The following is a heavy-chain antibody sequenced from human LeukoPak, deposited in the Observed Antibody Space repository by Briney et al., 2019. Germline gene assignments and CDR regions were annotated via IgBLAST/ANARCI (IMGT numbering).Heavy chain of an antibody. CDR1: GGSFSGYY. D-gene: IGHD3-22*01. CDR2: IYYSGST. J-gene: IGHJ5*02. V-gene: IGHV4-39*01. Sequence: SETLSLTCAVYGGSFSGYYWGWIRQPPGKGLEWIGSIYYSGSTYYNPSFKSRVTISVDTSKNQFSLKLSSVTAADTAVYYCARHGDITMIVGPFDPWGQGTLVTVSS. CDR3: ARHGDITMIVGPFDP.